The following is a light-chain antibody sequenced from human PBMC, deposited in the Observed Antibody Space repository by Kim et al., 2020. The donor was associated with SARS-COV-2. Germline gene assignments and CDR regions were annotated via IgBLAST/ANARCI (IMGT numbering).Light chain of an antibody. J-gene: IGLJ1*01. V-gene: IGLV3-19*01. Sequence: SSELTQDPAVSVALGQTVRITCQGDSLRSYYASWYQQKPGQAPVLVIYGKNNRPSGIPDRFSGSSSGNTASLTITGAQAEDEADYYCNSRDSSGNRLLYVFGTGTKVTVL. CDR2: GKN. CDR3: NSRDSSGNRLLYV. CDR1: SLRSYY.